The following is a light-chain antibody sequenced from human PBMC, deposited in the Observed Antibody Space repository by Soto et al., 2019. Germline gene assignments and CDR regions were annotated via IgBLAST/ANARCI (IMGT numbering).Light chain of an antibody. CDR3: SSYTSSTTSYV. CDR1: SSDVGGYNY. J-gene: IGLJ1*01. V-gene: IGLV2-14*01. Sequence: QSVLTQPASVSGSPGQSITISCTGTSSDVGGYNYVSWYQQHPGKAPKLMIYDVSNRPSGVSNRFSGSKSGSTASLTISGLQAEDEAEYFCSSYTSSTTSYVFGTGTKLTVL. CDR2: DVS.